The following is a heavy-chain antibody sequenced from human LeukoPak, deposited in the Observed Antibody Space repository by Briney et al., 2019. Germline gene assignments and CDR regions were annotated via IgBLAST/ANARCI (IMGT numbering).Heavy chain of an antibody. D-gene: IGHD3-3*01. CDR3: AKPNFWSGYYTYTPPPDY. V-gene: IGHV3-23*01. J-gene: IGHJ4*02. CDR1: GFTFSSYA. Sequence: GGSLRLSCAASGFTFSSYAMSWVRQAPGKGLEWVSAISGSGGSTYYADSVKGRFTISRDNSKNTLYLQMNGLRAEDTAVYYCAKPNFWSGYYTYTPPPDYWGQGTLVTVSS. CDR2: ISGSGGST.